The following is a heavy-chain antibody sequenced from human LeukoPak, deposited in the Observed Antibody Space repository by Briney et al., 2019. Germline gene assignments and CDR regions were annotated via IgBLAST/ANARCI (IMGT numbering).Heavy chain of an antibody. V-gene: IGHV4-59*08. CDR1: GGSVSGYY. J-gene: IGHJ5*02. Sequence: PSETLSLTCTASGGSVSGYYWSWIRQPPGKGLEYIASIYYSGTTNYNPSLKSRVTISVDTSKNQFSLKLSSVTAADTTVYYCARTLSSSGWSDWFDPWGQGTLVTVSS. CDR3: ARTLSSSGWSDWFDP. D-gene: IGHD6-19*01. CDR2: IYYSGTT.